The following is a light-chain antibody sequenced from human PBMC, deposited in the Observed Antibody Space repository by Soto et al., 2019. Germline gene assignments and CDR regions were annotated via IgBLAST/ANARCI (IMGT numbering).Light chain of an antibody. CDR2: ENN. J-gene: IGLJ2*01. Sequence: QSALTQPASVSGSPGQKVTISCSGFSSNIGNNYVSWYQQVPGTAPKLLIYENNKRPSGIPDRFSGSKSGTSATLDITGLQTGDEADYYCGTWDSSLSAGVFGGGTKLTVL. CDR3: GTWDSSLSAGV. CDR1: SSNIGNNY. V-gene: IGLV1-51*01.